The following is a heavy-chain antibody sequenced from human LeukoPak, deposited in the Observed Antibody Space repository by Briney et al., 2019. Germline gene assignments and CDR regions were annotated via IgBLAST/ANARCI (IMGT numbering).Heavy chain of an antibody. Sequence: PGGSLRLSCSASGFSFSTYSMHWVRQAPGKGLEYVSAIAGDGDSTYYADSVKGRFTIPRDNSKNTLYLQLSSLRAEDTAVFYCAKGYCSGTGCLRYFDLWGQGTLVTVSS. D-gene: IGHD2-2*01. CDR2: IAGDGDST. CDR3: AKGYCSGTGCLRYFDL. J-gene: IGHJ4*02. CDR1: GFSFSTYS. V-gene: IGHV3-64D*06.